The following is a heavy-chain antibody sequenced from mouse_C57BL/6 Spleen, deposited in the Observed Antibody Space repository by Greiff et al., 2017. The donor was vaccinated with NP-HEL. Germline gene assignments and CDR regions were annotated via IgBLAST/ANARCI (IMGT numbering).Heavy chain of an antibody. Sequence: EVKLLESGPGLVKPSQSLSLTCSVTGYSITSGYYWNWIRQFPGNKLEWMGYISYDGSNNYNPSLKNRISITRDTSKNQFFLKLNSVTTEDTATYYCARGDYYGSSYFDYWGKGATLTVSS. V-gene: IGHV3-6*01. CDR2: ISYDGSN. CDR1: GYSITSGYY. J-gene: IGHJ2*01. D-gene: IGHD1-1*01. CDR3: ARGDYYGSSYFDY.